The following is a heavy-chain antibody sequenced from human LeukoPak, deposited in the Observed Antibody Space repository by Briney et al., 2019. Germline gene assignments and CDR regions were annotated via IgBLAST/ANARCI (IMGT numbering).Heavy chain of an antibody. D-gene: IGHD3-10*01. Sequence: GGSLRLSCAASGFTFSGYSMNWVRQAPGKGLEWVSSISSSSSYIYYADSVKGRFTISRDNAKNSLYLQMNSLRAEDTAVYYCARELPLWFGESYYYYYGMDVWGQGTTVTVSS. V-gene: IGHV3-21*01. CDR2: ISSSSSYI. J-gene: IGHJ6*02. CDR1: GFTFSGYS. CDR3: ARELPLWFGESYYYYYGMDV.